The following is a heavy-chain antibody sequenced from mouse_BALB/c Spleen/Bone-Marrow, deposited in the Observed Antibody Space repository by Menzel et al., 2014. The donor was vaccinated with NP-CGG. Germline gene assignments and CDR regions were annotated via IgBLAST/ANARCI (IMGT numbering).Heavy chain of an antibody. D-gene: IGHD1-2*01. J-gene: IGHJ2*01. Sequence: EVKLMESGPSLVKPSQPLSLTCSVTGDSITSGYWNWIRKFPGNKLEYMGYITYSGNTYYNPSLISRISITRDTSKNQYYLQLSSVTTEDTATYYCTRDYYGPWGQGTTLTVSS. CDR1: GDSITSGY. CDR3: TRDYYGP. CDR2: ITYSGNT. V-gene: IGHV3-8*02.